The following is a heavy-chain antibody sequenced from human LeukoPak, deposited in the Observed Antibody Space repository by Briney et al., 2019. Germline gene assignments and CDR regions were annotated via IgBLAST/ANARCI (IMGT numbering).Heavy chain of an antibody. Sequence: GGSLRLSCAASGFTFSSYAMHWVRQAPGKGLEWMAVISYDGSNKYYADSVKGRFTISRDNSKNTLYLQINSLRAEDTAVYYCASSYCGRTSCYGDDYWGQGTLVTVSS. CDR3: ASSYCGRTSCYGDDY. D-gene: IGHD2-2*01. V-gene: IGHV3-30-3*01. CDR2: ISYDGSNK. CDR1: GFTFSSYA. J-gene: IGHJ4*02.